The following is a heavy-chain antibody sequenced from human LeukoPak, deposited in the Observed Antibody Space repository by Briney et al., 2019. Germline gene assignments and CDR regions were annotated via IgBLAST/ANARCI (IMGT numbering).Heavy chain of an antibody. Sequence: GGSLRLSCAASGFTVSSNYMSWVRQAPGKGLEWVSVIYSGGSTYYADSVKGRFTISRDNSKNTLYLQMNSLRAEDTAVYYCAKDGAEYDFWSGYHNYDAFDIWGQGTMVTVSS. CDR1: GFTVSSNY. CDR2: IYSGGST. V-gene: IGHV3-53*01. CDR3: AKDGAEYDFWSGYHNYDAFDI. J-gene: IGHJ3*02. D-gene: IGHD3-3*01.